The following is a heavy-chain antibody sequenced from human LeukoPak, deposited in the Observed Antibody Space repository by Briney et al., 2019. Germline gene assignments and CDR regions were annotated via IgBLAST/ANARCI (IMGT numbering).Heavy chain of an antibody. D-gene: IGHD3-10*02. CDR3: AELGITMIGGV. J-gene: IGHJ6*04. CDR1: GFTFSSYE. V-gene: IGHV3-48*03. Sequence: PGGSLRLSCAASGFTFSSYEMNWVRQTPGRGLEWVSYISSSGSTIYYADSVKGRFTISRDNAKNSLYLQMNSLRAEDTAVYYCAELGITMIGGVWGKGTTVTISS. CDR2: ISSSGSTI.